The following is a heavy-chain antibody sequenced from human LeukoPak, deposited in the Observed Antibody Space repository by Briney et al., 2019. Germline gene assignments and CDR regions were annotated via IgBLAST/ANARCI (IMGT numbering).Heavy chain of an antibody. Sequence: SQTLSLTCAISGDSVSSNSAAWNWIRQSPSGGLEWLGRTYYRSKWYSDYAVSVKSRITINPDTSKNQFSLQLNSVTPEDTAVYYCARAGIAVAGRVGFDYWGQGTLVTVSS. D-gene: IGHD6-19*01. V-gene: IGHV6-1*01. CDR3: ARAGIAVAGRVGFDY. CDR1: GDSVSSNSAA. CDR2: TYYRSKWYS. J-gene: IGHJ4*02.